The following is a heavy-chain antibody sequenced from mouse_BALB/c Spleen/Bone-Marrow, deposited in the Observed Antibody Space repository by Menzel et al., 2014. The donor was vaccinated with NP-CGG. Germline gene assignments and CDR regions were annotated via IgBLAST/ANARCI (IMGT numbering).Heavy chain of an antibody. CDR1: GYTFTTYY. V-gene: IGHV1S56*01. Sequence: VQLQQSGPELVKPGASVRISCKASGYTFTTYYIHWVKQRPGQGLEWIGWIYPGNVNTKYNEKFKGKATLTADKSSSTAYMQLSSLTSEDSAVYFCARGDYGSRYFDYWGQGTTLTVSS. CDR3: ARGDYGSRYFDY. CDR2: IYPGNVNT. J-gene: IGHJ2*01. D-gene: IGHD1-1*01.